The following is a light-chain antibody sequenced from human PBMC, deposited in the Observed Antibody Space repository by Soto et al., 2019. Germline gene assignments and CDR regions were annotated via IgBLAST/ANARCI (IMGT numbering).Light chain of an antibody. Sequence: DVVMTQSPLSLPVTLGQPASISCRSSQSLVYRDGNTYLNWFQQRPGQSPRRLIYQVSNRDSGVPDRFSGSGSATDFTLKISRVEAEDVGVYYCMQGIRWPWTFGQGTKVEIK. J-gene: IGKJ1*01. CDR2: QVS. V-gene: IGKV2-30*01. CDR3: MQGIRWPWT. CDR1: QSLVYRDGNTY.